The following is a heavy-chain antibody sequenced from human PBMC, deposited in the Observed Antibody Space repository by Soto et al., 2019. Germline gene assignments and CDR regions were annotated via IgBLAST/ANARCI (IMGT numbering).Heavy chain of an antibody. Sequence: SETLSLTCTVSGGSVPSDGDYWTWIRQSPGKGLEWIGYISNSGSTGYNPSLKTRLSMSVDRSKNQFTLRLTSVTAADTAVYFLATESGSTYGYFDHWGQGTQVTFSS. CDR2: ISNSGST. D-gene: IGHD5-18*01. J-gene: IGHJ4*02. CDR3: ATESGSTYGYFDH. CDR1: GGSVPSDGDY. V-gene: IGHV4-30-4*01.